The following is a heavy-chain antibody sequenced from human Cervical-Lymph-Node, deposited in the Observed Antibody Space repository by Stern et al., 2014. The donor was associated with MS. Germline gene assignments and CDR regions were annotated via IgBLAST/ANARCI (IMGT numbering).Heavy chain of an antibody. CDR1: GFSFSRYA. CDR2: IWYDGSNP. CDR3: ASAYSSSHYYFDY. Sequence: VQLVESGGGVVQPGRSLRLSCAASGFSFSRYAMHWVRQAPGTGLEWVAFIWYDGSNPYYAESVTGRFTISRDNFKNPLYLQMNSLRAEDTAVYYCASAYSSSHYYFDYWGQGTLVTVSS. D-gene: IGHD6-13*01. V-gene: IGHV3-33*01. J-gene: IGHJ4*02.